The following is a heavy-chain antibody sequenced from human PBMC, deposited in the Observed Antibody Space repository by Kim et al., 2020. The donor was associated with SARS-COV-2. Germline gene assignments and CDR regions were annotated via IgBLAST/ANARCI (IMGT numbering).Heavy chain of an antibody. Sequence: LKSRVTISVETSKNQFSLKLSSVTDADTAVYYCARSTTVTTFYYYYYGMDVWGQGTTVTVSS. CDR3: ARSTTVTTFYYYYYGMDV. J-gene: IGHJ6*02. V-gene: IGHV4-34*01. D-gene: IGHD4-17*01.